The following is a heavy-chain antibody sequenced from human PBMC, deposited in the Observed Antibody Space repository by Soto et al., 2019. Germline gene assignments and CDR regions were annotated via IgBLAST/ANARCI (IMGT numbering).Heavy chain of an antibody. CDR2: ISSTTNYI. CDR3: ARESEDLTSNFDY. V-gene: IGHV3-21*01. J-gene: IGHJ4*02. Sequence: GGSLRLSCAASGFTFTRYSMNWARQAPGKGLEWVSSISSTTNYIYYADSMKGRFTVSRDNAKNSVYLDMNSLSAEDTAVYYCARESEDLTSNFDYWGQGTLVTVSS. CDR1: GFTFTRYS.